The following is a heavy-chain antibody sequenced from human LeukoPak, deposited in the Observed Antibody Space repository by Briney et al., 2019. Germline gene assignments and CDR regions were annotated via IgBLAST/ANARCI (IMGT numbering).Heavy chain of an antibody. D-gene: IGHD5-18*01. CDR2: ISSSSSYI. Sequence: PGGSLRLSCAASGFTLSSYSMNWVRQAPGRGLEWVSSISSSSSYIYYADSVKGRFTIPRDNAKNSLYLQMSSLRAEDTAVYYCARALMTAMVIKAFDIWGQGTMVTVSS. J-gene: IGHJ3*02. CDR1: GFTLSSYS. CDR3: ARALMTAMVIKAFDI. V-gene: IGHV3-21*01.